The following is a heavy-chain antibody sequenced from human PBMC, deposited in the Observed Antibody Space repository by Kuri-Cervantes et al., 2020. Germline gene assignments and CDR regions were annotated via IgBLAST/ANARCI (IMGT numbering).Heavy chain of an antibody. CDR3: TTDLTYYYGSGSYYSWYFDL. J-gene: IGHJ2*01. CDR2: IKSKIDGGTT. V-gene: IGHV3-15*01. Sequence: GGSLRLSCAASGFTFSNAWMSWVRQAPGKGLEWVGRIKSKIDGGTTDYAAPVKGRFTISRDDSKNTLYLQMNSLKTEDTAVYYCTTDLTYYYGSGSYYSWYFDLWGRGTLVTVSS. D-gene: IGHD3-10*01. CDR1: GFTFSNAW.